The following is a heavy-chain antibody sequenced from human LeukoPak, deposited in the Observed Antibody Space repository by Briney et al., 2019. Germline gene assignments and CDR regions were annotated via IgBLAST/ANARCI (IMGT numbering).Heavy chain of an antibody. CDR1: GFTFSSYG. CDR2: ISYDGSNK. V-gene: IGHV3-30*18. Sequence: GRSLRLSCAASGFTFSSYGMHWVRQAPGKGLEWVAVISYDGSNKYYADSVKGRFTISRDNSKNTLYLQMNSLRAEETAVYYCAKDLEYYDFWSGYSATGYWGQGTLVTVSS. CDR3: AKDLEYYDFWSGYSATGY. J-gene: IGHJ4*02. D-gene: IGHD3-3*01.